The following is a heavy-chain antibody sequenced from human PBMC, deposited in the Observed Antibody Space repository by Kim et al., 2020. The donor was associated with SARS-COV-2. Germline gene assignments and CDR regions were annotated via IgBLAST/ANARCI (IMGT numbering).Heavy chain of an antibody. V-gene: IGHV3-11*01. D-gene: IGHD6-13*01. CDR2: ITDTGYTT. Sequence: GGSLRLSCAASGFTFSDHYMSWVRQAPGKGLEWISYITDTGYTTQYADSVKGRFTTSRDNARTSLYLQMNSLRAEDTAVYYCVRGAGPLFDPWGRGTLVT. CDR3: VRGAGPLFDP. J-gene: IGHJ5*02. CDR1: GFTFSDHY.